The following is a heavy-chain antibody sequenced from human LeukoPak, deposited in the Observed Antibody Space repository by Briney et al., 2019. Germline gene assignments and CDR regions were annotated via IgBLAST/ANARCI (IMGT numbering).Heavy chain of an antibody. CDR3: ARRDIMRTFDV. V-gene: IGHV4-34*01. CDR2: INHSGST. CDR1: GGSFSGYY. J-gene: IGHJ3*01. D-gene: IGHD3-9*01. Sequence: PSETLSLTCAVYGGSFSGYYWSWIRQPPGKGLEWIGEINHSGSTNYNPSLKSRVTISVDTSKNQFSLKLSSVTAADTALYYCARRDIMRTFDVWGQGTMVTVSS.